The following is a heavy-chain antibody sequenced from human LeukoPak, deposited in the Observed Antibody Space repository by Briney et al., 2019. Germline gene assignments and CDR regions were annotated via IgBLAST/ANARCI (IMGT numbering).Heavy chain of an antibody. J-gene: IGHJ4*02. V-gene: IGHV1-18*01. Sequence: ASVKVSCKASGYTFTSYGISWVRQAPGQGLEWMGWISAYNGNTNYAQKLQGRVTMTTDTSTSKAYMELRSLRSDDRAVYYWGRVEMATNYEEFDYWGQGTLVTVSS. CDR1: GYTFTSYG. CDR2: ISAYNGNT. D-gene: IGHD5-24*01. CDR3: GRVEMATNYEEFDY.